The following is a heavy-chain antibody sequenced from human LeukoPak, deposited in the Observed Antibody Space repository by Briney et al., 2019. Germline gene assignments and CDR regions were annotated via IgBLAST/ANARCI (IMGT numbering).Heavy chain of an antibody. J-gene: IGHJ3*02. Sequence: GASVKVSCKASGYTFTGYYMHWVRQAPGQGLEWMGIINPSGGSTSYAQKFQGRVTMTRDTSTSTVYMELSSLRSEDTAVYYCARDLRVGATMTDAFDIWGQGTMVTVSS. CDR3: ARDLRVGATMTDAFDI. V-gene: IGHV1-46*01. CDR1: GYTFTGYY. D-gene: IGHD1-26*01. CDR2: INPSGGST.